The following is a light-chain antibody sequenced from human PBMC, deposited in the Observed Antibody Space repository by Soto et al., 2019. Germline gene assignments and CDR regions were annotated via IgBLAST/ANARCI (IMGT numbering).Light chain of an antibody. V-gene: IGKV3-20*01. CDR3: QQYGSSPWT. CDR2: GAS. Sequence: EIVLTQSPGTLSLSPGERAILSCRASQSVNSNYLAWYQQKPGQAPRLLIYGASSRATGVPNRFSGSGSGTDFTLTISRLEPEDFAVYYCQQYGSSPWTFGQGTKVEIK. CDR1: QSVNSNY. J-gene: IGKJ1*01.